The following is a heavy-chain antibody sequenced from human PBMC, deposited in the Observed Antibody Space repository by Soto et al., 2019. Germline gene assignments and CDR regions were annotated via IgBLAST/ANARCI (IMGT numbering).Heavy chain of an antibody. CDR3: AHLRGSYYYGSGSYPVDY. J-gene: IGHJ4*02. CDR1: GFSLSTSGVG. D-gene: IGHD3-10*01. Sequence: QITLKESGPTLVKPTQTLTLTCTFSGFSLSTSGVGVGWIRLPPGKALEWLALIYLDDDKGYSPSLKSRLTITKDTSKNQVVLTMTNMDPVDTATYYCAHLRGSYYYGSGSYPVDYWGQGTLVTVSS. V-gene: IGHV2-5*02. CDR2: IYLDDDK.